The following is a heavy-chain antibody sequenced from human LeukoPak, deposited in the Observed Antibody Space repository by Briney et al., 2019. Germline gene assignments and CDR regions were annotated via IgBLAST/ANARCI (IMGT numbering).Heavy chain of an antibody. Sequence: ASVKVSCKASGYTFSSYGISWVRQAPGQGLEWMGWISAYNGNTNYAQKLQGRVTMTTDTSTNTAYMGLRSLRSDDTAVYYCARDLPQITIFGVVISYYFDYWGQGTLVTVSS. CDR2: ISAYNGNT. CDR1: GYTFSSYG. V-gene: IGHV1-18*01. J-gene: IGHJ4*02. CDR3: ARDLPQITIFGVVISYYFDY. D-gene: IGHD3-3*01.